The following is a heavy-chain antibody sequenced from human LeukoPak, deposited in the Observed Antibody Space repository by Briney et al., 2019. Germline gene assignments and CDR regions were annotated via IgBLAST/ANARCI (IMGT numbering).Heavy chain of an antibody. CDR1: GFTFDDYG. J-gene: IGHJ4*02. V-gene: IGHV3-20*04. D-gene: IGHD6-19*01. CDR2: MNWSGGST. CDR3: TTVASQWY. Sequence: PGGSLRLSCAASGFTFDDYGMSWVRQAPGKGLESVSGMNWSGGSTSYADSVKGRFTISRDNVKNSLYLTMTSRRGEHTAVYYCTTVASQWYWGEGTPGSVSS.